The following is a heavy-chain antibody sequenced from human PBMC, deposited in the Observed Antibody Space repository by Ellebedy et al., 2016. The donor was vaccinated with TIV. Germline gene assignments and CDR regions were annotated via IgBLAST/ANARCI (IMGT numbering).Heavy chain of an antibody. V-gene: IGHV4-39*01. CDR3: ARQRSYDFWSGYYADY. CDR1: GGSISSSGFY. CDR2: IYYTGST. D-gene: IGHD3-3*01. Sequence: SETLSLTCTVSGGSISSSGFYWGWIRQPPGTGLECIGTIYYTGSTYYNPSLKSRVIVSVDTSKNEFSLRLSSVTAADTAVYYCARQRSYDFWSGYYADYWGQGTLVTVSS. J-gene: IGHJ4*02.